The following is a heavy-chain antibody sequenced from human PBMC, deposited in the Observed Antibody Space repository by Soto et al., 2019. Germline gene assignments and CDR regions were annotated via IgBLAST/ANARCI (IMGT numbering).Heavy chain of an antibody. V-gene: IGHV1-3*01. D-gene: IGHD4-17*01. CDR1: GYTFTSYA. Sequence: GASVKVSCKASGYTFTSYAMHWVRQAPGQRLEWMGWINAGNGNTKYSQKFQGRVTITRDTSASTAYMELSSLRSEDTAVYYCARDSDYGDLTLYNCFAPWGQGTLVPVSP. CDR3: ARDSDYGDLTLYNCFAP. J-gene: IGHJ5*02. CDR2: INAGNGNT.